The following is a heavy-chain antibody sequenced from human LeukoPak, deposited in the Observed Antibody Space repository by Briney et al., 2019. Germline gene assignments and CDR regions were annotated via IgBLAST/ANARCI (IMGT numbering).Heavy chain of an antibody. CDR1: GGSISSYY. CDR3: ARVLFYSSGNKSNRVDY. V-gene: IGHV4-4*07. Sequence: PSETLSLTCTVSGGSISSYYWSWIRQPAGTALEWIGRIYTSGTITYNPSLKSRVTMSVDTSKNQFSLKLSSVTAADTAVYYCARVLFYSSGNKSNRVDYWGQGTLVTVSS. J-gene: IGHJ4*02. D-gene: IGHD6-19*01. CDR2: IYTSGTI.